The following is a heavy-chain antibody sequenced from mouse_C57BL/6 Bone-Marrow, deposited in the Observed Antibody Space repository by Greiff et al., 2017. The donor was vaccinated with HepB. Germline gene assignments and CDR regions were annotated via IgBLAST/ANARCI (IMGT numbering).Heavy chain of an antibody. CDR1: GYTFTSYC. CDR3: ARDYSNYDLALDY. Sequence: QVHVKQSGAELVKPGASVKLSCKASGYTFTSYCMSWVKQRTGQGLEWIGEIYPRSGNTYYNEKFKGKATLTADKSSSTAYMQLRSLTSEDSAVYFCARDYSNYDLALDYLGQGNSAAVSS. V-gene: IGHV1-81*01. J-gene: IGHJ4*01. CDR2: IYPRSGNT. D-gene: IGHD2-5*01.